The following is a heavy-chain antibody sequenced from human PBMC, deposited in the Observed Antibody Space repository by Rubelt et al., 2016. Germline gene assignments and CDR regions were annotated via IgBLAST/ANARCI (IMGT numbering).Heavy chain of an antibody. J-gene: IGHJ4*02. CDR1: GGSIATTSYY. D-gene: IGHD1-7*01. V-gene: IGHV4-39*07. CDR2: IYYTGKT. CDR3: ARGGVNWNYDY. Sequence: QLQLQESGPGLVKPSETLSLTCTVSGGSIATTSYYWGWIRQPPGEGLEWIGTIYYTGKTYHNPSLKSRVTMSVDTSQNQFALKLGSVTAADTAVYYCARGGVNWNYDYWGQGTLVTVSS.